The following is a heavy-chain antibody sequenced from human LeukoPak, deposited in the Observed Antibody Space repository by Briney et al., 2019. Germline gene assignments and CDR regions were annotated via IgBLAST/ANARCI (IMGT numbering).Heavy chain of an antibody. CDR3: ARHVGSENYPRYFDY. J-gene: IGHJ4*02. D-gene: IGHD1-26*01. CDR2: IYYSGST. Sequence: SETLSLTCTVSGGSISSSSYYWRWLRQPPGKGLEWIGSIYYSGSTYYNPSLKSRLTISVDTSKNQFSLKLTSVTAADTAVYYCARHVGSENYPRYFDYWGQGTLDTVSS. V-gene: IGHV4-39*01. CDR1: GGSISSSSYY.